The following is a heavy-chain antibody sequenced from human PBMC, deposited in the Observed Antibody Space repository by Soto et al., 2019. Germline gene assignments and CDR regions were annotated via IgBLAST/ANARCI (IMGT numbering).Heavy chain of an antibody. J-gene: IGHJ6*02. CDR3: AKDIGGVDTGNYGMDV. CDR1: GVTFSNYA. D-gene: IGHD5-18*01. CDR2: ISYHGTEK. Sequence: QVQLVESGGGVVQPGMSLRLSCAASGVTFSNYAMHWVRQAPGKGLEWVADISYHGTEKGYADSVKGRFTISRDNSKNTLYVQMSSLRPEDTAVYYCAKDIGGVDTGNYGMDVRVQGTTVIVSS. V-gene: IGHV3-30*18.